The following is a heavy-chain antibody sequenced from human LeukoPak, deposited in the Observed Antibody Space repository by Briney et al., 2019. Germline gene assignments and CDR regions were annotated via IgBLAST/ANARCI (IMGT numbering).Heavy chain of an antibody. CDR1: GFTFSSYA. CDR2: ISGRDDSA. CDR3: AKDLGPVALNGGDY. Sequence: GGSLRLSCAASGFTFSSYAMSWVRQAPGKGLEWVSTISGRDDSAYYADSVKGRFTISRDNSKNTLYLQMNSLRPDDTAVYYCAKDLGPVALNGGDYWGQGTLVTVSS. J-gene: IGHJ4*02. V-gene: IGHV3-23*01. D-gene: IGHD6-19*01.